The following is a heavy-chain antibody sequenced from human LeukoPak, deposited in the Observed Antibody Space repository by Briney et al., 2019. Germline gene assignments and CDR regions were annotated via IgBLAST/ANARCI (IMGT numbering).Heavy chain of an antibody. CDR2: IYPGDSDT. J-gene: IGHJ6*02. CDR1: GYSFTSYW. V-gene: IGHV5-51*01. CDR3: ARCPDFYGSGSYDHYYYYGMDV. Sequence: GESLKISCKGSGYSFTSYWIGWVRQMPGKGPEWMGIIYPGDSDTRNSPSFQGQVTISADKSISTAYLQWSSLKASDTAMYYCARCPDFYGSGSYDHYYYYGMDVWGQGTTVTVSS. D-gene: IGHD3-10*01.